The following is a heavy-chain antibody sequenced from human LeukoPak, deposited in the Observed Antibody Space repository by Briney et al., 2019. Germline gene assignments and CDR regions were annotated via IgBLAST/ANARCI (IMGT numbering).Heavy chain of an antibody. V-gene: IGHV4-4*07. CDR3: AKSTYYYDTFVNAFDL. Sequence: PSETLSLTCTVSGGSISSYYWSWIRQPAGKGLEWIGRIYTSGSTNYNPSLKSRVTMSVDTSKNQFSLKLRSVTAADTAVYYCAKSTYYYDTFVNAFDLWGQGTVVTVST. CDR2: IYTSGST. D-gene: IGHD3-22*01. CDR1: GGSISSYY. J-gene: IGHJ3*01.